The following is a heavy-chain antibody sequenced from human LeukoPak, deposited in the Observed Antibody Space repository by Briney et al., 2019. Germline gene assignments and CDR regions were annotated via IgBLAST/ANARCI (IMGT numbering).Heavy chain of an antibody. CDR2: ISPIFGIA. D-gene: IGHD5-24*01. CDR1: GGTFNSYA. CDR3: ARQPDGYNSYYFDY. J-gene: IGHJ4*02. V-gene: IGHV1-69*04. Sequence: ASVKVSCKASGGTFNSYAISWVRQAPGQGLEWMGRISPIFGIANYAQKFQGRVTITADKSTSTAYMELSSLRSEDTAVYYCARQPDGYNSYYFDYWGQGTLVTVSS.